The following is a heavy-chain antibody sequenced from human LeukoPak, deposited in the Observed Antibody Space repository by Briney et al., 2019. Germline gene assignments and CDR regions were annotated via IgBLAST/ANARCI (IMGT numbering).Heavy chain of an antibody. J-gene: IGHJ4*02. D-gene: IGHD3-22*01. V-gene: IGHV4-38-2*02. CDR2: ISHSGSS. Sequence: SETLSLTCAVSGYSIRNGYFWAWIRQAPGKGPEWIGSISHSGSSYSNPSLKSRVIVSVDTSNNQFSLRLTSVTAADTATYYCARDGYYYDGTFEYWGQGIRVAVSS. CDR3: ARDGYYYDGTFEY. CDR1: GYSIRNGYF.